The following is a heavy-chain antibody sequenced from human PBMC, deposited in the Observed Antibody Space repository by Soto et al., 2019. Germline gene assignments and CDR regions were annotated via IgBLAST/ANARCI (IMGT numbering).Heavy chain of an antibody. Sequence: PSETLSLTCTVSGGSISSSSYYWGWIRQPPGKGLEWIGSIYYSGSTYYNPSLKSRVTISVDTSKNQFSLKLSSVTAADTAVYYCARHAIVVVPAAKQAFDIWGQGTMVTVSS. CDR1: GGSISSSSYY. D-gene: IGHD2-2*01. CDR2: IYYSGST. J-gene: IGHJ3*02. V-gene: IGHV4-39*01. CDR3: ARHAIVVVPAAKQAFDI.